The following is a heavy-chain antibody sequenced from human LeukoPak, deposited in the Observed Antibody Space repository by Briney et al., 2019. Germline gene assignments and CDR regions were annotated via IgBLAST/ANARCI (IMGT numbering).Heavy chain of an antibody. CDR2: ISWNSGSI. J-gene: IGHJ4*02. CDR3: ARGGAVAGNNYFDY. V-gene: IGHV3-9*01. Sequence: GRSLRLSCAASGFTFDDYAMHWVRQAPGKGLEWVSGISWNSGSIGYADSVKGRFTISRDDAKSSLYLQMNSLRAEDTAVYYCARGGAVAGNNYFDYWGQGTLVTVSS. CDR1: GFTFDDYA. D-gene: IGHD6-19*01.